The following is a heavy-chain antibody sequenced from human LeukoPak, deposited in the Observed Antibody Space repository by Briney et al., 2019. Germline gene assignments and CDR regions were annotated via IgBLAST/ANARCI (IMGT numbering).Heavy chain of an antibody. CDR3: ARVMGNYASDY. Sequence: PGGSLRLSCAASGFSFSDYYMSWIRQAPGKGLEWVSYISSSGDTMFYSDSVKGRFTISRDNDKKSLFLEINSLRAEDAAIYYCARVMGNYASDYWGQGALVTVSS. CDR2: ISSSGDTM. V-gene: IGHV3-11*04. CDR1: GFSFSDYY. J-gene: IGHJ4*02. D-gene: IGHD1-7*01.